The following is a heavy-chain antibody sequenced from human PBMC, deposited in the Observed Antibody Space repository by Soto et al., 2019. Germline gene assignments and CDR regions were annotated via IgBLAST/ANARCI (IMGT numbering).Heavy chain of an antibody. V-gene: IGHV3-23*01. D-gene: IGHD1-20*01. CDR2: ISGSGDTT. CDR1: GFTFSSYA. Sequence: EVPLLESGGGLVQPGGSLRLSCAGSGFTFSSYAMSWVRQAPGKGLEWVSAISGSGDTTYYADSVKGRFTISRDNSENTLYLQMNSLRVEDTAVYYCAKDMKYNWNDDDYWGHGILVTVSS. CDR3: AKDMKYNWNDDDY. J-gene: IGHJ4*01.